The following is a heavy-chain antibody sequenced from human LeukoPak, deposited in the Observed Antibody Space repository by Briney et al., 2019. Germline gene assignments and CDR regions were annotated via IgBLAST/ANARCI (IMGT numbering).Heavy chain of an antibody. D-gene: IGHD1-1*01. Sequence: GASVKVSCKASGYTFTSYGISWVRQAPGQGLEWMGWISAYNGNTNYAQKLQGRVTMTTDTSTSTAYMELRSLRSDDTAVYYCAREGTTGSVDYYYYYYMDVWGKGTTVTVSS. CDR3: AREGTTGSVDYYYYYYMDV. CDR2: ISAYNGNT. V-gene: IGHV1-18*01. J-gene: IGHJ6*03. CDR1: GYTFTSYG.